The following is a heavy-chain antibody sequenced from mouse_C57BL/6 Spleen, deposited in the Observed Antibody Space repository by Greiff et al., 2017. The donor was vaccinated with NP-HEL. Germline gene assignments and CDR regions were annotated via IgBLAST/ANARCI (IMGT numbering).Heavy chain of an antibody. CDR3: ARDYYGSSRYYFDY. CDR2: IDPSDSET. CDR1: GYTFTSYW. J-gene: IGHJ2*01. Sequence: VVRPGSSVKLSCKASGYTFTSYWMHWVKQRPIQGLEWIGNIDPSDSETHYNQKFKDKATLTVDKSSSTAYMQLSSLTSEDSAVYYCARDYYGSSRYYFDYWGQGTTLTVSS. V-gene: IGHV1-52*01. D-gene: IGHD1-1*01.